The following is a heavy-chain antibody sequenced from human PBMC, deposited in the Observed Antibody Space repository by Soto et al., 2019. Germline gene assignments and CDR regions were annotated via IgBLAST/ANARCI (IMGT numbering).Heavy chain of an antibody. J-gene: IGHJ4*02. V-gene: IGHV4-59*08. CDR3: ARHKSSRYDY. D-gene: IGHD6-13*01. CDR2: IYYSGST. CDR1: GGSISSYY. Sequence: SETLSLTCTVSGGSISSYYWSWIRQPPGKGLEWIGFIYYSGSTNYNPSLKSRVTISVDTSKNQLSLKLSSVSAADTAVYYCARHKSSRYDYWGQGTRVTVSS.